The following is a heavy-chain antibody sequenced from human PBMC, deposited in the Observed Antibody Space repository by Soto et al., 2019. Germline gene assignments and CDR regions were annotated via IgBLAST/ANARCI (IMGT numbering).Heavy chain of an antibody. V-gene: IGHV1-18*01. CDR2: ISTYNGDT. D-gene: IGHD5-12*01. CDR1: GYTFTRSG. Sequence: ASVKVSCKASGYTFTRSGISWVRQAPGQGLEWMGWISTYNGDTNYAQTFQGRVTMTTDTSTSTVHMEVRSLRSDDTAVYYCAREGVAPYYYYGMDVLGQGTPVTVSS. CDR3: AREGVAPYYYYGMDV. J-gene: IGHJ6*02.